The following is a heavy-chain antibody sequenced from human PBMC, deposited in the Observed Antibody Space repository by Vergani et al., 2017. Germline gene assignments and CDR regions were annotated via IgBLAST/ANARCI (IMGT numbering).Heavy chain of an antibody. J-gene: IGHJ6*02. V-gene: IGHV3-20*04. Sequence: EVQLVESGGGVVRPGGSLRLSCAASGFTFDDYGMSWVRQAPGKGLEWVSGINWNGGSTGYADSVKGRFTISRDNSKNTLYLQMNSLRAEDTAVYYCAKDCGGYSGYFYYYYGMDVWGQGTTVTVSS. D-gene: IGHD5-12*01. CDR3: AKDCGGYSGYFYYYYGMDV. CDR2: INWNGGST. CDR1: GFTFDDYG.